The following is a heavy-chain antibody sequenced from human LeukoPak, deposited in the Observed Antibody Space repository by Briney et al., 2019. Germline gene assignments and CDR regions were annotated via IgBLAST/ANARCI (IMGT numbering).Heavy chain of an antibody. CDR2: ISWNSGSI. D-gene: IGHD2-15*01. CDR1: GFTFDDYA. CDR3: AKDKGYCSGGSCEGYFDY. Sequence: GRSLRLSCAATGFTFDDYAMHWVRQAPGKGLEWVSGISWNSGSIGYADSVKGRFTISRDNAKNSLYLQMNSLRAEDTALYYCAKDKGYCSGGSCEGYFDYWGQGTLVTVSS. J-gene: IGHJ4*02. V-gene: IGHV3-9*01.